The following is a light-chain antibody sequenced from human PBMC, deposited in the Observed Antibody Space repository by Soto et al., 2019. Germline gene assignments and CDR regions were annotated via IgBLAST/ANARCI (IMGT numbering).Light chain of an antibody. CDR3: SSYTSSSTPWV. CDR1: SSNIGAGYD. CDR2: GNS. J-gene: IGLJ3*02. V-gene: IGLV1-40*01. Sequence: QPVLTQPPSVSGAPGQRVTISCTGSSSNIGAGYDVHWYQQLPGTAPKLLIYGNSNRPSGVPDRFSGSKSGTSASLAITGLQAEDEADYYCSSYTSSSTPWVFGGGNQLTVL.